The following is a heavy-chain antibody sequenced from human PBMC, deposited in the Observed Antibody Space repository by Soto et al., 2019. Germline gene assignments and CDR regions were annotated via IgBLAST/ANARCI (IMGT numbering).Heavy chain of an antibody. CDR3: ARVGGVVYAVRYYYYYYGMDV. CDR2: INRSGTT. J-gene: IGHJ6*02. CDR1: GGSFSGYY. Sequence: SETLSLTCAVNGGSFSGYYWSWIRQPPGKGLEWIGEINRSGTTNYNPSLKSRVTISADTSKNQISLKLRSATAADTAVYFCARVGGVVYAVRYYYYYYGMDVWGQGTTVTVS. D-gene: IGHD2-8*02. V-gene: IGHV4-34*01.